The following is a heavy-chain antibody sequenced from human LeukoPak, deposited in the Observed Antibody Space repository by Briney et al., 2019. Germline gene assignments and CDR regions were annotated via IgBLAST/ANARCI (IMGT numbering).Heavy chain of an antibody. Sequence: SETLSLTCTVSGGSISSSSYYWGWIRQPPGKGLEWIGSIYYSGSTYYNPSLKSRVTISVDTSKNQFSLKLSSVTAADTAVYYCARVRDSSGWYRGYFQHWGQGTLVTVSS. CDR3: ARVRDSSGWYRGYFQH. CDR2: IYYSGST. D-gene: IGHD6-19*01. V-gene: IGHV4-39*07. CDR1: GGSISSSSYY. J-gene: IGHJ1*01.